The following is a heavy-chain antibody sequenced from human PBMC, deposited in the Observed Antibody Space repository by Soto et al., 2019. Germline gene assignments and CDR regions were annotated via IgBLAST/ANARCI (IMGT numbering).Heavy chain of an antibody. CDR2: INPNSGGT. D-gene: IGHD2-8*01. Sequence: QVQLVQSGAEVKKPGASVKVSCKASGYTFTGYYMHWVRQAPGQGREWMGWINPNSGGTNYAQKFQGRVTMTRDTSISTAYMELSRLRSDDTAVYYCAREDCTNGVCFSFPDYWGQGTLVTVSS. CDR3: AREDCTNGVCFSFPDY. J-gene: IGHJ4*02. CDR1: GYTFTGYY. V-gene: IGHV1-2*02.